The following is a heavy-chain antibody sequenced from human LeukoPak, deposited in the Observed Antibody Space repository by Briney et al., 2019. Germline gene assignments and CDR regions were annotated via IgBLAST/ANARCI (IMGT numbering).Heavy chain of an antibody. J-gene: IGHJ5*02. CDR1: GYSISSGYY. CDR2: IYHSGST. Sequence: SETLSLTCAVSGYSISSGYYWGWIRQPPGKGLERIGSIYHSGSTYYNPSLKSRVTISVDTSKNQFSLKLSSVTAADTAVYYCARILDNWFDPWGQGTLVTVSS. CDR3: ARILDNWFDP. V-gene: IGHV4-38-2*01.